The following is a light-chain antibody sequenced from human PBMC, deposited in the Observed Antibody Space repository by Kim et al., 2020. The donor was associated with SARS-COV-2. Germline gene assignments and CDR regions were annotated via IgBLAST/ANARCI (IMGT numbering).Light chain of an antibody. V-gene: IGKV1-5*03. CDR2: KAS. J-gene: IGKJ1*01. Sequence: LSASVGDRVTITCRASQSISSWLAWYQQKQGKAPKLLIYKASSLESGVPSRFSGSGSGTEFTLTISSLQPDDFATYYCQQYNSYWTFGQGTKVDIK. CDR3: QQYNSYWT. CDR1: QSISSW.